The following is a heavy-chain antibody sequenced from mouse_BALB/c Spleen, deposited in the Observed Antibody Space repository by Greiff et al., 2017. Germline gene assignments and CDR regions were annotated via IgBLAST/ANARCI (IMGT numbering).Heavy chain of an antibody. J-gene: IGHJ3*01. Sequence: VQLQQSGAELVRPGSSVKISCKASGYAFSSYWMNWVKQRPGQGLEWIGQIYPGDGDTNYNGKFKGKATLTADKSSSTAYMQLSSLTSEDSAVYFCARGGWLAWFAYWGQGTLVTVSA. V-gene: IGHV1-80*01. CDR3: ARGGWLAWFAY. CDR2: IYPGDGDT. CDR1: GYAFSSYW. D-gene: IGHD2-3*01.